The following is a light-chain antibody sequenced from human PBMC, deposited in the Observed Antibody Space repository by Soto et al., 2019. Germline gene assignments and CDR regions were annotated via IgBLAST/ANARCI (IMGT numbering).Light chain of an antibody. V-gene: IGLV2-14*01. CDR2: EVS. Sequence: QPASVSGSPGQSITISCTGTSSDVGAYNSVSWYQHHPGKAPKLIIYEVSNRPSGLSNRFSGSKSGNTASLTISGLQTEDEADYYCSSFTSSITYVFGTGTKVTVL. CDR1: SSDVGAYNS. CDR3: SSFTSSITYV. J-gene: IGLJ1*01.